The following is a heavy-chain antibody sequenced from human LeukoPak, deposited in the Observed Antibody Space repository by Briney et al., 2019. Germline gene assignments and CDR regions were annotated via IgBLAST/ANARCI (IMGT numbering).Heavy chain of an antibody. CDR2: IIPILGIA. J-gene: IGHJ5*02. CDR1: GGTFSSYA. V-gene: IGHV1-69*04. Sequence: GASVKVSCKASGGTFSSYAISWVRQAPGQGLEWMGRIIPILGIANYAQKFQGRVTITADKSTSTAYMELSSLRSEDTAVYYCASVGYYDSSGYYSAWGQGTLVTVSS. D-gene: IGHD3-22*01. CDR3: ASVGYYDSSGYYSA.